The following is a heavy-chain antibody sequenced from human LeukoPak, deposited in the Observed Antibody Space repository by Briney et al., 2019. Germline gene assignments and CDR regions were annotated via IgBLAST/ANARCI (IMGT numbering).Heavy chain of an antibody. CDR1: GGSISSYY. CDR2: IYSSEST. J-gene: IGHJ4*02. D-gene: IGHD3-10*01. V-gene: IGHV4-4*09. CDR3: AKHYGSGCYYTRGGDY. Sequence: SETLSLTCTVSGGSISSYYWSWIRRPPGKGLEWVGHIYSSESTSYNPSLKSRVTISMDTSKNQFSLKLNSVTAADTAVYYCAKHYGSGCYYTRGGDYWGQGTLVTVSS.